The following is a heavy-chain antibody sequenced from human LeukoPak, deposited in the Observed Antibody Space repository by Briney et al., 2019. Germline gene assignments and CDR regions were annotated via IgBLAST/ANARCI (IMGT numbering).Heavy chain of an antibody. CDR2: IIPIFGTA. CDR1: GGTFSSYA. Sequence: SVKVSCKASGGTFSSYAISWVRQAPGQGLEWMGGIIPIFGTANYAQKFQGRVTITADESTSTAYMELSSLRSEDTAVYYCASEYTAAAGTVGYWGQGTLVTVSS. J-gene: IGHJ4*02. D-gene: IGHD6-13*01. CDR3: ASEYTAAAGTVGY. V-gene: IGHV1-69*13.